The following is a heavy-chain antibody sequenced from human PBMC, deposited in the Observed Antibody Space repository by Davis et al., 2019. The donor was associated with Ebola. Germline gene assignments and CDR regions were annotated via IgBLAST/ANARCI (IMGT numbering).Heavy chain of an antibody. CDR1: GGSFSGYY. J-gene: IGHJ6*02. D-gene: IGHD3-10*01. Sequence: SETLSLTCAVYGGSFSGYYWSWIRQPPGKGLEWIGYIYYSGSTNYNPSLKSRVTISVDTSKNQFSLKLSSVTAADTAVYYCARDRITMVRGVPYYYYGMDVWGQGTTVTVSS. CDR2: IYYSGST. V-gene: IGHV4-59*12. CDR3: ARDRITMVRGVPYYYYGMDV.